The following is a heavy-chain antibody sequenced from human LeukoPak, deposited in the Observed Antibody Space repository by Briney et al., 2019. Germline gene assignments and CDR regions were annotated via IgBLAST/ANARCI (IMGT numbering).Heavy chain of an antibody. V-gene: IGHV3-23*01. CDR1: RFTFRIYA. CDR2: ISDSGGSR. D-gene: IGHD1-26*01. J-gene: IGHJ3*02. CDR3: ARAPDSGSYSPDAFDI. Sequence: KTGGSLRLSCAASRFTFRIYAMSWVRQAPGKGLEWVSVISDSGGSRDHTDSVKGRFTISRDNSKNTLNLQMNSLRAEDTAVYYCARAPDSGSYSPDAFDIWGQGTMVTVSS.